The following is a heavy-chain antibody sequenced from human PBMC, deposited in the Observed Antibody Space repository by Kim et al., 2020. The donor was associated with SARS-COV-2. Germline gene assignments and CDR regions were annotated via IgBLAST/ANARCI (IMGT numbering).Heavy chain of an antibody. J-gene: IGHJ4*02. CDR2: ISSGSGDR. Sequence: GGSLRLSCVASGFTFSDYRMNWIRQAPGKGLEWVSSISSGSGDRQYADSLKGRFTVSRDDAKNSLFLQMNSPRVEDTAVYYCARAGGLDYYDSSGGFWGQGTLVTVSS. V-gene: IGHV3-21*01. D-gene: IGHD3-22*01. CDR3: ARAGGLDYYDSSGGF. CDR1: GFTFSDYR.